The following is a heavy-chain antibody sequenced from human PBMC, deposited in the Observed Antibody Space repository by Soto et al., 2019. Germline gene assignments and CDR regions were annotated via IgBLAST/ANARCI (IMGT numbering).Heavy chain of an antibody. CDR3: ARETLSYGSALDV. Sequence: GGSLRLSCAASGFRFDDYNIHWVRQAPGKGLEWVSLITWNGGNTYYADSVKGRFTISRDGTTESVSLQMTSLKREDTGLYYCARETLSYGSALDVWGQGTLVTVSS. D-gene: IGHD3-16*01. CDR1: GFRFDDYN. V-gene: IGHV3-43*01. CDR2: ITWNGGNT. J-gene: IGHJ6*02.